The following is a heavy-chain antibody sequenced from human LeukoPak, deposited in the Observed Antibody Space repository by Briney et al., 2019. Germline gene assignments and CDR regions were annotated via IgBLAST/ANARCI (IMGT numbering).Heavy chain of an antibody. V-gene: IGHV3-23*01. CDR1: GFTFSTYA. CDR3: AKGKVTAFLDWFDP. J-gene: IGHJ5*02. D-gene: IGHD2-21*02. Sequence: GGSLRLPCAASGFTFSTYAMSWVRQAPGKGLELVSAISATGGSTYYADSVKGRFTTSRDNSKNTLYLQLNSLRAEDTAIYYCAKGKVTAFLDWFDPWGQGTLVSVSS. CDR2: ISATGGST.